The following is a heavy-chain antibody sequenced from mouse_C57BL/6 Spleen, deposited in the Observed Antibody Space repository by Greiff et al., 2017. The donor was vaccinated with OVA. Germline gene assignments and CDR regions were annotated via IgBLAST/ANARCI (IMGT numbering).Heavy chain of an antibody. J-gene: IGHJ4*01. D-gene: IGHD1-1*01. CDR3: APLYYYGSREVEDYAMDY. Sequence: EVKLQQSVAELVRPGASVKLSCTASGFNIKNTYMHWVKQRPEQGLEWIGRIDPANGNTKYAPKFQGKATITADTSSNTAYLQLNSLTSEDTAIYYSAPLYYYGSREVEDYAMDYWGQGTSVTVSS. CDR2: IDPANGNT. V-gene: IGHV14-3*01. CDR1: GFNIKNTY.